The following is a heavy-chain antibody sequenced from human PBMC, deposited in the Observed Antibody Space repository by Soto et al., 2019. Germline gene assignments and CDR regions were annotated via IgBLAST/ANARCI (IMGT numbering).Heavy chain of an antibody. V-gene: IGHV4-61*08. CDR2: IYYSGST. D-gene: IGHD6-13*01. CDR1: GGSISSGDYY. CDR3: ARAPPNRVNWFDP. Sequence: PSETLSLTCTVSGGSISSGDYYWSWIRQPPGKGLEWIGYIYYSGSTNHNPSLKSRVTISVDTSKNQFSLKLSSVTAAATAVYYCARAPPNRVNWFDPWGQGTLVTVSS. J-gene: IGHJ5*02.